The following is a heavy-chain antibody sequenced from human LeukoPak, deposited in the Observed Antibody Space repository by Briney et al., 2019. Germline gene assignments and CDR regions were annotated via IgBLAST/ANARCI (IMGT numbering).Heavy chain of an antibody. J-gene: IGHJ4*02. D-gene: IGHD3/OR15-3a*01. V-gene: IGHV1-18*01. Sequence: GSVKGCWEESRDTFTSYGISWGRQTPGQGLEWMGWISTYNGNTIYAQKHQGRVTTTTDPATSTAYMEVRSLRSDDTAVYYCARGDWLDYWGQGTLVTLSS. CDR2: ISTYNGNT. CDR1: RDTFTSYG. CDR3: ARGDWLDY.